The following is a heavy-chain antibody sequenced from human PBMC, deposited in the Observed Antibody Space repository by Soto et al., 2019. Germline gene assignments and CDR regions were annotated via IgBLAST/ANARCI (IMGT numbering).Heavy chain of an antibody. J-gene: IGHJ6*02. D-gene: IGHD3-22*01. CDR3: ATVSGYYFLRGYYYGMDV. CDR1: GANVGSYY. Sequence: PSETQSLTSSVSGANVGSYYWSWIRQSPGKGLEWIGYIYYGDNTNYNASLKNRITMSVDMSKNQFSLNLSSVTAADTAVYFCATVSGYYFLRGYYYGMDVWGQGTTVTVSS. CDR2: IYYGDNT. V-gene: IGHV4-59*02.